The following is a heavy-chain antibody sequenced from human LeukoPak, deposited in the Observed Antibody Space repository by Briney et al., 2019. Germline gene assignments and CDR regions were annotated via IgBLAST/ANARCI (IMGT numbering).Heavy chain of an antibody. CDR2: ISGSGGST. V-gene: IGHV3-23*01. CDR3: AKVRGVDTAMVPLLYFDY. J-gene: IGHJ4*02. Sequence: GGSLRLSCAASGFTFSSYAMSWVRQAPGKGLEWVSAISGSGGSTYYADSVKGRFTISRDNSKNTLYLQMNSLRAEDTAVYYCAKVRGVDTAMVPLLYFDYWGQGTLVTVSS. CDR1: GFTFSSYA. D-gene: IGHD5-18*01.